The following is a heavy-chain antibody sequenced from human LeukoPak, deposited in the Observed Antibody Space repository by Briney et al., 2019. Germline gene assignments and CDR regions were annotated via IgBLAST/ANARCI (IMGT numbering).Heavy chain of an antibody. J-gene: IGHJ4*02. CDR1: GFTFSSYS. Sequence: GESLKISCAASGFTFSSYSMNWVRQAPGKGLEWVSSISSSSSYIYYADSVKGRFTISRDNAKNSLYLQMNSLRAEDTAVYYCARDPGDSSGYYYVRETDYWGQGTLVTVSS. D-gene: IGHD3-22*01. V-gene: IGHV3-21*01. CDR2: ISSSSSYI. CDR3: ARDPGDSSGYYYVRETDY.